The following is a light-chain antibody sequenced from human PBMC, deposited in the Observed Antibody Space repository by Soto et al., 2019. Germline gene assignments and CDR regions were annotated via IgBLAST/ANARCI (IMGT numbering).Light chain of an antibody. CDR1: QSVSSSY. J-gene: IGKJ1*01. Sequence: EIVLTQSPGTLSLSPGERATLSCRASQSVSSSYLAWYQQKPGQAPRLLIYGASSRATSIPDRFSGSGSGTDFTPTISSLEPEDGAVYYCQQDGSSLAWTFGQGTKVEIK. V-gene: IGKV3-20*01. CDR2: GAS. CDR3: QQDGSSLAWT.